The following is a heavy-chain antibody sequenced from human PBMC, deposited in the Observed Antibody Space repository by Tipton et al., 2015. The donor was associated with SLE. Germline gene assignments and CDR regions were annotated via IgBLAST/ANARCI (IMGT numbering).Heavy chain of an antibody. Sequence: GLVKPSETLSLVCVVNRGSLTGYSWSWIRQSPGKGLEWIGEINDSGITHYNPSLKSRITMSVDTSKSEFSLKLSSVTAADTAVYYCATTIFRGGEVDYWGQGTLVTVSS. V-gene: IGHV4-34*01. D-gene: IGHD3-3*01. CDR3: ATTIFRGGEVDY. J-gene: IGHJ4*02. CDR1: RGSLTGYS. CDR2: INDSGIT.